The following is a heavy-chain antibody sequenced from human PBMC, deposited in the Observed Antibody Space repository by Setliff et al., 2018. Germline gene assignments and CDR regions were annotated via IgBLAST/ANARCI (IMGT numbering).Heavy chain of an antibody. CDR2: FDPEDGET. J-gene: IGHJ4*02. CDR3: ATGSPLRYFDWSPGGY. V-gene: IGHV1-24*01. D-gene: IGHD3-9*01. Sequence: ASVKVSCKVSGYTLTELSMHWVRQAPGKGLEWMGGFDPEDGETIYAQKFQGRVTMTEDTSTDTAYMELSSLRSEDTAVYYCATGSPLRYFDWSPGGYWGQGTLVTAPQ. CDR1: GYTLTELS.